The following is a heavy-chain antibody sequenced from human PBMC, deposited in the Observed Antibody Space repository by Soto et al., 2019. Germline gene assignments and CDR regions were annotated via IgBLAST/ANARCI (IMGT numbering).Heavy chain of an antibody. CDR1: GGSISPNY. J-gene: IGHJ5*02. CDR3: ARDRLASTGWPEA. Sequence: QVQLQESGPGLVKPSETLSLTCTDSGGSISPNYWSWVRHPPGKGLEWIGYISYTGSTNYNPSLKSRVTMSVDTSKNQFSLRLSSVTAADTAVYYCARDRLASTGWPEAWGQGTLVTVSS. CDR2: ISYTGST. D-gene: IGHD3-3*02. V-gene: IGHV4-59*01.